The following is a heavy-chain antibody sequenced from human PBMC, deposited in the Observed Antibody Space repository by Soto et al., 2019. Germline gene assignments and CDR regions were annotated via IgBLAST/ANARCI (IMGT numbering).Heavy chain of an antibody. D-gene: IGHD1-26*01. V-gene: IGHV1-18*04. CDR3: ARERRWEPLLY. CDR2: VSAYNRNT. J-gene: IGHJ4*02. CDR1: GYTFTNYG. Sequence: QVRLVQSGLEVKKPGASVRLSCKTSGYTFTNYGVTWVRQAPGQGLEWMGWVSAYNRNTNYAQKFEGRVIMTTDTSTSTADLDLRNLKSDDTAVYYCARERRWEPLLYWGEGTLVTVS.